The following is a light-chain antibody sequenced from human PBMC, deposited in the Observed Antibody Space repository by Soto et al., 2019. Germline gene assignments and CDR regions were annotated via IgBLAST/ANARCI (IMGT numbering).Light chain of an antibody. Sequence: EIVLTQSPATLSLSPGERATLSCRASQSVSSYLAWYQQKPGQAPRLLIYDASNRATGIPARFSGSGSGTDFTLTISSLETEDFAVYYCQQRSNWPQLTCGGGTKVEIK. V-gene: IGKV3-11*01. CDR3: QQRSNWPQLT. CDR1: QSVSSY. CDR2: DAS. J-gene: IGKJ4*01.